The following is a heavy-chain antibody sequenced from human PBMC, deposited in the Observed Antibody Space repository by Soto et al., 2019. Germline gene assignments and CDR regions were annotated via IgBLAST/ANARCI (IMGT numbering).Heavy chain of an antibody. CDR2: INSDGSKT. CDR1: GFNFRIYT. CDR3: AKGAVGATDY. V-gene: IGHV3-NL1*01. J-gene: IGHJ4*02. Sequence: GGSLRLSCGGSGFNFRIYTMNWVRQSPGKGLVWLSLINSDGSKTTYADSVKGRFTISRDNSKNTLYLQMNSLRREDTSVYYCAKGAVGATDYWGQGTLVTVSS. D-gene: IGHD6-19*01.